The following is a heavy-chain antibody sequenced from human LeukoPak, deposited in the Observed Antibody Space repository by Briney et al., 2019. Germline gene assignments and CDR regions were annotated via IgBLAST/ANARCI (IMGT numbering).Heavy chain of an antibody. J-gene: IGHJ4*02. V-gene: IGHV3-30*18. CDR3: AKDWHTVTSFDY. CDR2: ISYDGRNK. CDR1: GFTFGSYG. Sequence: GGSLRLSCAAPGFTFGSYGMHWVRQAPGKGLEWVAVISYDGRNKYYVDSVKGRFTISRDNSKNTPYLQMNSLRAEDTAVYYCAKDWHTVTSFDYWGQGTLVTVSS. D-gene: IGHD4-17*01.